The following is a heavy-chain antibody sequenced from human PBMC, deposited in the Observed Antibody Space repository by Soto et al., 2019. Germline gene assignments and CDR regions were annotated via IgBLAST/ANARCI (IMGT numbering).Heavy chain of an antibody. Sequence: QVQLQESGPGLVKPSQTLSLTCTVSGGSISSGGYYWSWIRQHPGKGLEWIGYIYYTGSIYYNPSLKRRVTISVDTSKNQFSLKLSSVTAADTAVYYCARDLRFRGFYGMDFWGQGTTVTVSS. V-gene: IGHV4-31*03. D-gene: IGHD3-10*01. CDR2: IYYTGSI. CDR1: GGSISSGGYY. CDR3: ARDLRFRGFYGMDF. J-gene: IGHJ6*02.